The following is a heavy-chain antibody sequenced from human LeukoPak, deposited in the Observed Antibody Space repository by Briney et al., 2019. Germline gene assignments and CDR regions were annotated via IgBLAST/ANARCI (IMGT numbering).Heavy chain of an antibody. D-gene: IGHD2-2*01. CDR1: GFTFSSYA. V-gene: IGHV3-23*01. CDR3: AKDPRTPAGFDP. J-gene: IGHJ5*02. CDR2: ISGSGGST. Sequence: PGGSLSLSCAASGFTFSSYAMSWVPQAPGKGLEGVSAISGSGGSTYYEDHGKGRITITRAKSKATLYLQMNSLTATATAVYYCAKDPRTPAGFDPWGQGTLVTVSS.